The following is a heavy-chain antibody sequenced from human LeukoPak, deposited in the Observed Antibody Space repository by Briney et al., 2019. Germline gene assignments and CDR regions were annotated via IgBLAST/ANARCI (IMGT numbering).Heavy chain of an antibody. V-gene: IGHV4-34*01. J-gene: IGHJ5*02. CDR3: ATNPRRDCSSTSCYRYNWFDP. CDR2: INHSGST. D-gene: IGHD2-2*02. CDR1: GESFSGYY. Sequence: SETLSLTCAVYGESFSGYYWSWIRQPPGKGLEWIGEINHSGSTNYNPSLKSRVTISVDTSKNQFSLKLSSVTAADTAVYYCATNPRRDCSSTSCYRYNWFDPWGQGTLVTVSS.